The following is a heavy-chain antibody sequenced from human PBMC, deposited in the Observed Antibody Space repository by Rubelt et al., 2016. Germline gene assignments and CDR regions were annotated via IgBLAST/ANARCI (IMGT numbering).Heavy chain of an antibody. J-gene: IGHJ6*02. CDR1: GFTFDDYT. D-gene: IGHD4-11*01. CDR3: AREGSAYNNYVGYGMDL. Sequence: ASGFTFDDYTMHWVRQAPGKGLEWVSLISWDGGSTYYADSVKGRFTISRDNAKNSLYLQMNSLRAEDSAVYYCAREGSAYNNYVGYGMDLWGQGTTVTVSS. V-gene: IGHV3-43*01. CDR2: ISWDGGST.